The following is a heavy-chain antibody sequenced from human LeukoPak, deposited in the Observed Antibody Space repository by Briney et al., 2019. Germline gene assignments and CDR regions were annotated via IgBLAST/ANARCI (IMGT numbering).Heavy chain of an antibody. J-gene: IGHJ6*02. CDR1: GYTLRNNA. Sequence: ASVKVSCKASGYTLRNNAFHWVRQAPGQGLEWMGWTHDVDGYTRYSQEFQGRVTITRDTSASTAYMELSSLTSEDMAVYYCARGANYAMDVWGQGTTVTVSS. CDR2: THDVDGYT. CDR3: ARGANYAMDV. V-gene: IGHV1-3*02.